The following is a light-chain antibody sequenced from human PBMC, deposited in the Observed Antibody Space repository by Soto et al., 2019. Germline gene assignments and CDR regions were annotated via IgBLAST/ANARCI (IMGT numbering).Light chain of an antibody. V-gene: IGLV1-51*01. CDR3: GTWDTSLSAVV. J-gene: IGLJ2*01. CDR1: SSNIGNNY. CDR2: DNN. Sequence: QSVLTQPPSVSAAPGQRVTISCSGSSSNIGNNYVSWYQHLPGTAPKVLMYDNNKRPSGIPDRFSGSKSGTSATLGITGLQTGDEGDYYCGTWDTSLSAVVFGGGTKVTVL.